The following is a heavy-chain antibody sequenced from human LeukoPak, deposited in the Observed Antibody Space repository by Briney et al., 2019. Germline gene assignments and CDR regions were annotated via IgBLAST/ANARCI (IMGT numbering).Heavy chain of an antibody. CDR1: GGTFSSYA. D-gene: IGHD3-22*01. Sequence: SVKVSCKASGGTFSSYAISWVRQAPGQGLEWMGRIIPILGIANYAQKFQGRVTITADKSTSTAYMELSSLRSEDTTVYYCASVGETYYYDSSGYRDYWGQGTLVTVSS. V-gene: IGHV1-69*04. J-gene: IGHJ4*02. CDR3: ASVGETYYYDSSGYRDY. CDR2: IIPILGIA.